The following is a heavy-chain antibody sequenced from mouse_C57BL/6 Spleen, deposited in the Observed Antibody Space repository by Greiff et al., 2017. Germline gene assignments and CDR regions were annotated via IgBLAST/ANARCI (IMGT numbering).Heavy chain of an antibody. Sequence: EVQLQQSGAELVRPGASVKLSCTASGFNIKDDYMHWVKQRPEQGLEWIGWIVPGNGDTDYASTFLGLATITADTSSNTAYLQLSSLTSEDTAVYYCTRGGSSPVWFAYRVEGTLATVT. CDR2: IVPGNGDT. CDR1: GFNIKDDY. CDR3: TRGGSSPVWFAY. D-gene: IGHD1-1*01. V-gene: IGHV14-4*01. J-gene: IGHJ3*01.